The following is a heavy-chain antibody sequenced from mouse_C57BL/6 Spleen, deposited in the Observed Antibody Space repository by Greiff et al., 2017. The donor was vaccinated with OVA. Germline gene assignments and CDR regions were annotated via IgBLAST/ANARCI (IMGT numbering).Heavy chain of an antibody. J-gene: IGHJ2*01. Sequence: QVQLQQPGAELVKPGASVKMSCKASGYTFTGYWITWVKQRPGQGLEWIGDIYPGSGSTNYNEKFKSKATLTVDTSSSTAYMQLSSLTSEDSAVSYCARVDGMVTTSLDYWGTGTTLTVSS. D-gene: IGHD2-2*01. CDR2: IYPGSGST. CDR3: ARVDGMVTTSLDY. V-gene: IGHV1-55*01. CDR1: GYTFTGYW.